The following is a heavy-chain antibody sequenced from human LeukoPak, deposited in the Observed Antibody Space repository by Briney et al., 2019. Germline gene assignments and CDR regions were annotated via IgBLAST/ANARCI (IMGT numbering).Heavy chain of an antibody. V-gene: IGHV3-30-3*01. CDR3: AKGVSGWPYGMDV. CDR1: GFTFSSYA. J-gene: IGHJ6*02. D-gene: IGHD6-19*01. Sequence: GGSLRLSCAASGFTFSSYAMHWVRQAPGKGLEWVAVISYDGSNKYYADSVKGRFTISRDNSKNTLYLQMNSLRAEDTAVYYCAKGVSGWPYGMDVWGQGTTVTVSS. CDR2: ISYDGSNK.